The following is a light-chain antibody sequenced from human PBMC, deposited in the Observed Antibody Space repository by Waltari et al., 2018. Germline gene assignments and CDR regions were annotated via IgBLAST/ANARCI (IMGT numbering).Light chain of an antibody. CDR2: DAS. CDR3: QQRGSWPLT. CDR1: QSVGTY. Sequence: EIVLTQSPDTLSLSPGERATLSCRASQSVGTYLAWYQQKSGQTPRLLIYDASNRATCIPARFSGSGSGTDFTLTISSLDPEDFAIYYCQQRGSWPLTFGGGTKLEI. J-gene: IGKJ4*01. V-gene: IGKV3-11*01.